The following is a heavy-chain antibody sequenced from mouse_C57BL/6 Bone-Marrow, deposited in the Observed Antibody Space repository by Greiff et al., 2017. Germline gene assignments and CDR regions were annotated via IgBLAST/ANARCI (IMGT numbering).Heavy chain of an antibody. CDR2: ISDGGSYT. CDR1: GFTFSSYA. CDR3: ARELTTVVAPYAMDY. D-gene: IGHD1-1*01. Sequence: EVKVVESGGGLVKPGGSLKLSCAASGFTFSSYAMSWVRQTQEKRLEWVATISDGGSYTYYTDNVKGRFTISRDNAKNNLYLQMIQLKTEDTAMYYCARELTTVVAPYAMDYWGQGTSVTVSS. V-gene: IGHV5-4*01. J-gene: IGHJ4*01.